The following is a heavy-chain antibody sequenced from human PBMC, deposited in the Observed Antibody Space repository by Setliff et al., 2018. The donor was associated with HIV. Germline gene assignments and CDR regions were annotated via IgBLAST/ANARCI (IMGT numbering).Heavy chain of an antibody. Sequence: GSLRLSCAASGFTFSSYSMNWVRQAPGKGLEWVSSISSSSSYIYYADSVKGRFTISRGNAKNSLYLQMNSLRVDDTAVYYCVSDLAGKYGNWGPGTLVTVSS. J-gene: IGHJ1*01. CDR1: GFTFSSYS. CDR2: ISSSSSYI. V-gene: IGHV3-21*01. CDR3: VSDLAGKYGN. D-gene: IGHD3-10*01.